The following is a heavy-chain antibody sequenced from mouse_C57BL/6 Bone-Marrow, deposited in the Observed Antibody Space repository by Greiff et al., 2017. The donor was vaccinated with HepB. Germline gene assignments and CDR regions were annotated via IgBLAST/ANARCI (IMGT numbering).Heavy chain of an antibody. CDR3: ARHGPWFAY. CDR1: GFTFSSYG. CDR2: ISSGGSYT. Sequence: EVQWVESGGDLVKPGGSLKLSCAASGFTFSSYGMSWVRQTPDKRLEWVATISSGGSYTYYPDSVKGRFTISRDNAKNTLYLQMSSLKSEDTAMYYCARHGPWFAYWGQGTLVTVSA. V-gene: IGHV5-6*01. J-gene: IGHJ3*01.